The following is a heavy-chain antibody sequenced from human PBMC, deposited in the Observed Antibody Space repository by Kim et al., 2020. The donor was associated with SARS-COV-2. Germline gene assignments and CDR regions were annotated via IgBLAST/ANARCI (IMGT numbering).Heavy chain of an antibody. D-gene: IGHD5-18*01. J-gene: IGHJ4*02. Sequence: YYADSVKGRFTISRDNAKNSLYLQMNSLRAEDTAVYYCARKGDTAMVPDYWGQGTLVTVSS. CDR3: ARKGDTAMVPDY. V-gene: IGHV3-21*01.